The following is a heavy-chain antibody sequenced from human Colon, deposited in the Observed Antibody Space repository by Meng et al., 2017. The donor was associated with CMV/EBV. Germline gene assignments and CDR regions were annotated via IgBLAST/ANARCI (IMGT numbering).Heavy chain of an antibody. D-gene: IGHD3-22*01. Sequence: PFSDFYIDCYRRSPRQGLEWLSYFIHTSRTIYYVDSVKGRFTISRNNAKNLDFLEMTSLTPDDTAIYYCASKKWDSSVVRYPLFQNWGQGTLVTVSS. V-gene: IGHV3-11*01. CDR1: PFSDFY. CDR3: ASKKWDSSVVRYPLFQN. J-gene: IGHJ1*01. CDR2: FIHTSRTI.